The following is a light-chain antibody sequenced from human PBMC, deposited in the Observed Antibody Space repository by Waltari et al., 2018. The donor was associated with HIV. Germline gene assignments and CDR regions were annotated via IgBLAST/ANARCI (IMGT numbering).Light chain of an antibody. Sequence: QSVLTQPPSASGAPGQRVTISCSGRSSNIGSNTVNWYQQLPETAPKLLIYENKRRPSGLPDRFSGSKSGTSASLGISGLQSEDEADYYCAAWDDSLNGYVFGTGTKVTVL. J-gene: IGLJ1*01. CDR3: AAWDDSLNGYV. V-gene: IGLV1-44*01. CDR1: SSNIGSNT. CDR2: ENK.